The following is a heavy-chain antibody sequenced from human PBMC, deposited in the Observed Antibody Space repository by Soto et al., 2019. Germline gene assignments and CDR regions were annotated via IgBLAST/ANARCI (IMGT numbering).Heavy chain of an antibody. CDR3: ARVPPPYSFSYDD. J-gene: IGHJ4*02. V-gene: IGHV4-30-4*01. CDR1: GVSIGSGDYY. Sequence: QVQLQESGPGLVKPSQTLSLTCNVSGVSIGSGDYYWSWIRQPAGKGLELIGYIYNSGTTYYTPSVKSRLTISLDTSRNLFSLKLRSVTAADTAVYYCARVPPPYSFSYDDWGQGTLVTVSS. CDR2: IYNSGTT. D-gene: IGHD1-26*01.